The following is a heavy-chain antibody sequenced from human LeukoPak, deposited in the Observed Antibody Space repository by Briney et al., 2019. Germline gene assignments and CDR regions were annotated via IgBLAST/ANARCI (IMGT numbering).Heavy chain of an antibody. D-gene: IGHD3-3*01. Sequence: PSETLSLTCAVYGGSFSGYYWSWIRQPTGKGLEWIGEINHSGSTNYNPSLKSRVTISVDTSKNQFSLKLSSVTAADTAVYYCARGAWSGYIDYWGQGTLVTVSS. CDR3: ARGAWSGYIDY. CDR1: GGSFSGYY. CDR2: INHSGST. J-gene: IGHJ4*02. V-gene: IGHV4-34*01.